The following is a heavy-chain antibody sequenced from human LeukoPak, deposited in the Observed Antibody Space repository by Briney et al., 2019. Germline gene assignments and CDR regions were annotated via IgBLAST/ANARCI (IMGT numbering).Heavy chain of an antibody. D-gene: IGHD3-22*01. J-gene: IGHJ2*01. Sequence: GASVKVSCKASGYTFTRHGFSWVRQAPSQGLEWMGWISGYNGDTIYAQKFQGRVTMTKDTATSTGYMELRSLTSDDTAVYYCARDPSNSSGRYWYIDVWGRGALVTVSS. CDR2: ISGYNGDT. CDR3: ARDPSNSSGRYWYIDV. CDR1: GYTFTRHG. V-gene: IGHV1-18*01.